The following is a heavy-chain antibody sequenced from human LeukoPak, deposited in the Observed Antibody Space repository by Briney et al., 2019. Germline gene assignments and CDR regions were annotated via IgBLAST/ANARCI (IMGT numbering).Heavy chain of an antibody. CDR1: GFAFGDYA. CDR3: AKDRSSGWHEAFDV. Sequence: GGSLRLSCAASGFAFGDYAMHWVRQAPGKGLEWVSGITWNGGSLEYADSVKGRFTISRDNAKNSLYLQMNSLRTEDMALYFCAKDRSSGWHEAFDVWGQGTMVTVSS. J-gene: IGHJ3*01. CDR2: ITWNGGSL. V-gene: IGHV3-9*03. D-gene: IGHD6-19*01.